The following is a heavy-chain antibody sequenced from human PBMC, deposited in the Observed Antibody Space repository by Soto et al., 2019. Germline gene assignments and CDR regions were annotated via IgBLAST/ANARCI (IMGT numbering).Heavy chain of an antibody. CDR2: IYYSGST. CDR1: GGSISSSSYY. J-gene: IGHJ4*02. CDR3: AGGYGGNDY. D-gene: IGHD2-15*01. V-gene: IGHV4-39*01. Sequence: QLQLQEPGPGLVKPSETLSLTCTVSGGSISSSSYYWGWIRQPPGKGLEWIGSIYYSGSTYYNPSLKSRVTICVATAKIQVSRKLSSVTAADTAVYYWAGGYGGNDYCGQGTLVTVSS.